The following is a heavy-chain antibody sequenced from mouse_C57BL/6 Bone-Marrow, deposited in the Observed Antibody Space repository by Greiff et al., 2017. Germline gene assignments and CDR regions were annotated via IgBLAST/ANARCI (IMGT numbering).Heavy chain of an antibody. D-gene: IGHD1-1*01. Sequence: QVQLQQSGAELARPGASVKMSCKASGYTFTDYYINWVKQRPGQGLEWIGKIGPGSGSTYYNEKFKGKATLTADKSSSTAYMQLSSLTSEDSAVYFCARRGSSYPYYYAMDYWGQGTSVTVSS. CDR1: GYTFTDYY. V-gene: IGHV1-77*01. J-gene: IGHJ4*01. CDR3: ARRGSSYPYYYAMDY. CDR2: IGPGSGST.